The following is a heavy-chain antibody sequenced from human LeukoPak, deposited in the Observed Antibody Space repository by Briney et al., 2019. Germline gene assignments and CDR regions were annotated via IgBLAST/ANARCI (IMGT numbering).Heavy chain of an antibody. V-gene: IGHV3-23*01. J-gene: IGHJ3*01. CDR3: GRDPNGDYVGAFEF. CDR2: IHGNGETT. Sequence: GGSVRLSCVGSGFMFSRFGLIWVRQAPGKGLEWVSGIHGNGETTYYGDSVKGRFTISRDNSKSTLYLQMNSLRVEDTAEYFCGRDPNGDYVGAFEFWGQGTKVAVSS. CDR1: GFMFSRFG. D-gene: IGHD3-16*01.